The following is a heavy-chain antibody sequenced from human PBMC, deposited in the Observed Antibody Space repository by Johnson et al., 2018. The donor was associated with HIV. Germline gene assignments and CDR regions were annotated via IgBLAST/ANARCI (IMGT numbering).Heavy chain of an antibody. V-gene: IGHV3-30*02. J-gene: IGHJ3*02. CDR2: IWYDGSNE. CDR3: AKVLWEGDAFDI. D-gene: IGHD2-2*01. CDR1: GFTFSKYG. Sequence: QVQLVESGGGVVQPGGSLRLSCAASGFTFSKYGVHWVRQAPGKGLGWVAVIWYDGSNEYYADSVKGRFTISRDNSKNTLYLQMNSLRAEDTAVYYCAKVLWEGDAFDIWGQGTMVTVSS.